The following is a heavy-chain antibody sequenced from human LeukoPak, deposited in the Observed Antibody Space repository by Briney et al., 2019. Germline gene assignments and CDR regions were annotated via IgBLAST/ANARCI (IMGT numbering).Heavy chain of an antibody. CDR2: IKQDGSGE. J-gene: IGHJ4*02. D-gene: IGHD3-10*01. CDR3: ARGVRGVSRDY. V-gene: IGHV3-7*04. Sequence: PGGSLRLSCAASGFTFSSYWMSWVRQAPGKGLEWVANIKQDGSGEYYVDSVKGRFTISRDNAKNSLYLQMNSLRAEDTAVYYCARGVRGVSRDYWGQGTLVTVSS. CDR1: GFTFSSYW.